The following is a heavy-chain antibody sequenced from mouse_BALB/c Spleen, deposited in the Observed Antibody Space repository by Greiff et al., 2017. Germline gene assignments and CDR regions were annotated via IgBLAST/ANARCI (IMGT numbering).Heavy chain of an antibody. J-gene: IGHJ4*01. Sequence: QVKQSGPGLVQPSQSLSITCTVSGFSLTSYGVHWVRQSPGKGLEWLGVIWSGGSTDYNAAFISRLSISKDNSKSQVFFKMNSLQANDTAIYYCARNKGDNPYAMDYWGQGTSVTVSS. CDR3: ARNKGDNPYAMDY. D-gene: IGHD3-3*01. CDR1: GFSLTSYG. CDR2: IWSGGST. V-gene: IGHV2-2*02.